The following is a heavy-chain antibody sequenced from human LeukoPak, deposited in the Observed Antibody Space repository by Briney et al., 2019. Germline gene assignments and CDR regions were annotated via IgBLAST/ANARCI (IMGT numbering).Heavy chain of an antibody. CDR2: IYYSGST. J-gene: IGHJ4*02. CDR1: GGSISSSSYY. V-gene: IGHV4-39*07. D-gene: IGHD5-18*01. CDR3: ARVGQGYSYGHQDY. Sequence: TSSETLSLTCTVSGGSISSSSYYWGWIRQPPGKGLEWIGSIYYSGSTYYNPSLKSRVTISVDTSKNQFSLKLSSVTAADTAVYYCARVGQGYSYGHQDYWGQGTLVTVSS.